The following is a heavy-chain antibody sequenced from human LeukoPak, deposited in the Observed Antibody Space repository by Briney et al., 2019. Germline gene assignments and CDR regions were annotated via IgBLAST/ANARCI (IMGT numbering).Heavy chain of an antibody. CDR3: ARGSKIVPAASRGGWYYFDY. Sequence: SETLSLTCTVSGGSISSSSYYWGWIRQPPGKGLEWIGSIYYSGSTYYNPSLKSRVTISVDMSKNQFSLKLSSVTAADTAVYYCARGSKIVPAASRGGWYYFDYWGQGTLVTVSS. D-gene: IGHD2-2*01. CDR2: IYYSGST. CDR1: GGSISSSSYY. V-gene: IGHV4-39*07. J-gene: IGHJ4*02.